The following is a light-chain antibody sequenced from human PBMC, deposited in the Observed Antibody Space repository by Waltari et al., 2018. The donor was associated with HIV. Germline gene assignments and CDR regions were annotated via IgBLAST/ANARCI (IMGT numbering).Light chain of an antibody. Sequence: EMVMTQSQATLSVSPGERATLSCRASQSVSSNLACYQQKPGQAPRLLMYGASTRATGIPARFSGSGSGTEFTLSISSLQSEDIAAYYCQQYNYWPPTFGQGSKLEIK. CDR2: GAS. CDR1: QSVSSN. V-gene: IGKV3-15*01. J-gene: IGKJ2*01. CDR3: QQYNYWPPT.